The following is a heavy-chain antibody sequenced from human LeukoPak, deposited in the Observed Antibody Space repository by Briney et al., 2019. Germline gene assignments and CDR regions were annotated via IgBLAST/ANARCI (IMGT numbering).Heavy chain of an antibody. D-gene: IGHD2-2*01. CDR2: IYHSGST. CDR3: ARGDCSRTSCYFGVDV. V-gene: IGHV4-38-2*02. Sequence: SETLSLTCTVSGYSISSGYYWGWLRPPPGKGLEWIGSIYHSGSTYYNPSLKSRVTISVDTSKNQFSLQLSSVTAADTAVYYCARGDCSRTSCYFGVDVWGKGTTVTVS. J-gene: IGHJ6*04. CDR1: GYSISSGYY.